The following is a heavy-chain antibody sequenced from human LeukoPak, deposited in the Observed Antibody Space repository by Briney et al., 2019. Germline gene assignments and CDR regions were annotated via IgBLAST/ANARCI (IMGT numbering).Heavy chain of an antibody. D-gene: IGHD3-10*02. V-gene: IGHV3-48*03. J-gene: IGHJ6*04. CDR1: GFTFSSYE. CDR3: AELGITMIGGV. CDR2: ISVSGSTI. Sequence: GGSLRLSCAASGFTFSSYEMNWVRQAAGRGLEWVSYISVSGSTISYADSVKGRFTISRDNAKNSLYLQMNSLRAEDTAVYYCAELGITMIGGVWGKGTTVTISS.